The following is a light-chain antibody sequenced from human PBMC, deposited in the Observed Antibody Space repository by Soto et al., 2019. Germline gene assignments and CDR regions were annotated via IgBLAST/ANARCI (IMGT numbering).Light chain of an antibody. J-gene: IGLJ3*02. CDR3: CSYAGSDTWA. V-gene: IGLV2-23*02. Sequence: QSVLTQPASVSGSPGQSITISCTGTRSDVGNYNLVSWYQQHPGKAPKLMIYEVNKRPSGVSNRFSGSKSGNTASLTISVLQTEDEADYYCCSYAGSDTWAFGGGTKLTVL. CDR2: EVN. CDR1: RSDVGNYNL.